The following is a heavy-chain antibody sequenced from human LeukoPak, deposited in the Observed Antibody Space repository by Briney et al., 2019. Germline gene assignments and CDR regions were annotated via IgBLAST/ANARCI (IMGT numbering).Heavy chain of an antibody. CDR3: ARYGATSGSMDV. J-gene: IGHJ6*03. CDR1: GITLSNYG. CDR2: ISGSGGST. V-gene: IGHV3-23*01. D-gene: IGHD5-12*01. Sequence: GGSLRLSCAVSGITLSNYGMSWVRQAPGKGLEWVAGISGSGGSTNYADSVKGRFTISRDNPKNTLFLQMNSLRAEDTAVYYCARYGATSGSMDVWGKGTTVTVSS.